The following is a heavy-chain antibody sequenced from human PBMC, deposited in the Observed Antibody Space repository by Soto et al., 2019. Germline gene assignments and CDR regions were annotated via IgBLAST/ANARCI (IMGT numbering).Heavy chain of an antibody. Sequence: SETLSLTCAVYGGSFSGYYWSWIRQPPGKGLEWIGEINHSGTTNYNPSLKSRVTISADTSKNQFSLKMSSVTAADTAVYYCARGGNYDFWSGRNYYYYYMDVWGKGITVTVSS. CDR3: ARGGNYDFWSGRNYYYYYMDV. D-gene: IGHD3-3*01. V-gene: IGHV4-34*01. J-gene: IGHJ6*03. CDR2: INHSGTT. CDR1: GGSFSGYY.